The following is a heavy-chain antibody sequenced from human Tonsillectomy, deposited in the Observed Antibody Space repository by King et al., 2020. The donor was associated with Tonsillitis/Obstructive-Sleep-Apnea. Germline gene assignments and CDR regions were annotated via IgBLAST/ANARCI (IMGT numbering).Heavy chain of an antibody. CDR3: ARRRTVTTKYYYYYMDV. J-gene: IGHJ6*03. CDR2: IYYSGST. CDR1: GGSISSYY. D-gene: IGHD4-11*01. V-gene: IGHV4-59*01. Sequence: VQLQESGPGLVKPSETLSLTCTVSGGSISSYYWSWIRQPPGKALEWIGYIYYSGSTNYNPSLKSRVTISVDTSKNQFSLKLSSVTAADTAVYYCARRRTVTTKYYYYYMDVWGKGTTVTVSS.